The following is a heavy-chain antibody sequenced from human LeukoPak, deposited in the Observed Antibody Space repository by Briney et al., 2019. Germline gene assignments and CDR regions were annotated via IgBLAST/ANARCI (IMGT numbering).Heavy chain of an antibody. D-gene: IGHD1-26*01. CDR3: ARDDDSGSYGFAFDI. V-gene: IGHV1-2*02. J-gene: IGHJ3*02. Sequence: ASVKVSRKASGYTFTGYYMHWVRQAPGQGREWMGWINPNSGGTNYAQKFQGRVTMTRDTSISTAYMELSRLRSDDTAVYYCARDDDSGSYGFAFDIWGQGTMVTVSS. CDR1: GYTFTGYY. CDR2: INPNSGGT.